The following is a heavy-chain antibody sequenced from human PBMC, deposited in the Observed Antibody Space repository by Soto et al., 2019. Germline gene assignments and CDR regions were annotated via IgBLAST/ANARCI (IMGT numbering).Heavy chain of an antibody. V-gene: IGHV1-3*01. CDR3: AKSATVPAAIAY. CDR2: INAGNGNT. D-gene: IGHD2-2*02. Sequence: QVQLVQSGAEVKKPGASVKVSCKASGYTFTSYAMHWVRQAPGQRREWMGWINAGNGNTKYPQKFQGRVTITRDTSASTAYMELSTLRSEDTAVYSCAKSATVPAAIAYWGQGTLVTVSS. J-gene: IGHJ4*02. CDR1: GYTFTSYA.